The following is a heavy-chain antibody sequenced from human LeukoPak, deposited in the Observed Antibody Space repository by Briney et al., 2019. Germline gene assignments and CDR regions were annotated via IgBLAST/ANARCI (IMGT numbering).Heavy chain of an antibody. CDR1: GGSISSYY. CDR3: AREAVVVPAARGSYYYYYMDV. D-gene: IGHD2-2*01. J-gene: IGHJ6*03. Sequence: PSETLSLTCTVSGGSISSYYWSWIRQPAGKGLEWIGRIYTSGSTNYNPSLKSRVTMSVDTSKNQFSLKLSSVTAADTAVYYCAREAVVVPAARGSYYYYYMDVWGKGTTVTISS. CDR2: IYTSGST. V-gene: IGHV4-4*07.